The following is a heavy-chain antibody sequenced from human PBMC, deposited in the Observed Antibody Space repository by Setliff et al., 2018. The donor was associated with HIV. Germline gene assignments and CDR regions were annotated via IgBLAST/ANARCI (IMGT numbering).Heavy chain of an antibody. V-gene: IGHV2-5*05. Sequence: SGPTLVNPTQTLTLTCNFSGFSFTTSGVAVGWIRQPPGKALEWLALIYWDDEKRYVPSLQSRLSITKDPSENQVVLTMTNMDPVDTATYYCAHRRGGDRGTNNWFDPWGQGILVTVSS. J-gene: IGHJ5*02. CDR3: AHRRGGDRGTNNWFDP. CDR1: GFSFTTSGVA. CDR2: IYWDDEK. D-gene: IGHD1-1*01.